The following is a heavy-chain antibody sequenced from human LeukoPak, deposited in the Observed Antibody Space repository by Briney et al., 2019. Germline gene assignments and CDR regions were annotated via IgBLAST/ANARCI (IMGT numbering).Heavy chain of an antibody. CDR2: FYVGGAT. CDR1: GFSVTNNY. V-gene: IGHV3-53*05. Sequence: GGSLRLSCAVSGFSVTNNYMSWVRQAPGKGLEWVSVFYVGGATYYAASVKGRFTIFRDNSKNTLYLQMNSLRAEDTAVYYCAKGFDSSGWYLGYWGQGTLVTVSS. D-gene: IGHD6-19*01. J-gene: IGHJ4*02. CDR3: AKGFDSSGWYLGY.